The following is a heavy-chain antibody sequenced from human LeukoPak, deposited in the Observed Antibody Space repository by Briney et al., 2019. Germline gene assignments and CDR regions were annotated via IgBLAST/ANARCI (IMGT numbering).Heavy chain of an antibody. CDR3: ATAGSLLGGFAQYFDY. Sequence: GASVKVSCKVSGYTLTELSMHWVRQAPGKGLEWMGGSDPEDGETIYAQKFQGRVTMTEDTSTDTAYMELSSLRSEDTAVYYCATAGSLLGGFAQYFDYWGQGTLVTVSS. D-gene: IGHD3-10*01. CDR1: GYTLTELS. CDR2: SDPEDGET. V-gene: IGHV1-24*01. J-gene: IGHJ4*02.